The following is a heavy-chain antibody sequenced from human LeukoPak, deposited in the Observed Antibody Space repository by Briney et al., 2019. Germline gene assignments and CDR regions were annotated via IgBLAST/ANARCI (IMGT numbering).Heavy chain of an antibody. CDR3: ARVTSSGWSTCYFDY. V-gene: IGHV1-2*02. J-gene: IGHJ4*02. D-gene: IGHD6-19*01. Sequence: GASVKVSCKASGYTFTGYYMHWVRQAPGQGLEWMGWINPNSGGTNYAQKFQGRVTMTRDTSISTAYMELSRLRSDDTAVYYCARVTSSGWSTCYFDYWGQGTLVTVSS. CDR2: INPNSGGT. CDR1: GYTFTGYY.